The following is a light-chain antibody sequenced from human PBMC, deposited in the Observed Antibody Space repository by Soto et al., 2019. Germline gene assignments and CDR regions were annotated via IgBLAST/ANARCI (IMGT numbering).Light chain of an antibody. V-gene: IGKV3-20*01. CDR2: GAS. CDR1: QSLSSGY. J-gene: IGKJ1*01. CDR3: QHYVTSLTT. Sequence: IVLTQSPGTLSLSPGESATLSCRASQSLSSGYLAWYQQKPGQAPRLAIYGASKRPIGIPDRFSGSASGTDFTLTISRLESEDFAVYYCQHYVTSLTTFGQGTRWIS.